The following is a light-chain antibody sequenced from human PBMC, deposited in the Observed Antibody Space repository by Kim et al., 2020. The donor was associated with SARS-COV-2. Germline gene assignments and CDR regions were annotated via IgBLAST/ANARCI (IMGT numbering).Light chain of an antibody. Sequence: EIVMTQSPATLSVSPGERATLSCRASQSVGTNLAWYQQKPGQAPRLLIYGASTRATGIPARFSGSGSGTEFTLTISSLQSEDFAVYYCQQHNSWPARTFGGGTKVDIK. CDR2: GAS. J-gene: IGKJ4*01. V-gene: IGKV3D-15*01. CDR1: QSVGTN. CDR3: QQHNSWPART.